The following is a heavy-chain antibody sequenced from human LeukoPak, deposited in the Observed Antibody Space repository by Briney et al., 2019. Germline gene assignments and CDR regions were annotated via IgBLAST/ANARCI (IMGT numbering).Heavy chain of an antibody. CDR1: GGSFSGYY. V-gene: IGHV4-34*01. CDR3: ARVSRVRHIDY. J-gene: IGHJ4*02. CDR2: INHGGST. Sequence: PSETLSLTCAVYGGSFSGYYWSWIRQPPGKGLEWIGEINHGGSTNYNPSLKSRVTISVDTSKNQFSLKLSSVTAADTAVYYCARVSRVRHIDYWGQGTLVTVSS. D-gene: IGHD3-22*01.